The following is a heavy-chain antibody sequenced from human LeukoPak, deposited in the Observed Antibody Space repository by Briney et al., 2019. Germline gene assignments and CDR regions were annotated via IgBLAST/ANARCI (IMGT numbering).Heavy chain of an antibody. Sequence: PGGSLRLSCTASGFTFGDYAMSWFRQAPGKGLEWVSAISGSGGSTYYADSVKGRFTISRDNSKNTLYLQMNSLRAEDTAVYYCAKAGGSYYDYWGQGTLVTVSS. CDR3: AKAGGSYYDY. V-gene: IGHV3-23*01. J-gene: IGHJ4*02. CDR2: ISGSGGST. CDR1: GFTFGDYA. D-gene: IGHD1-26*01.